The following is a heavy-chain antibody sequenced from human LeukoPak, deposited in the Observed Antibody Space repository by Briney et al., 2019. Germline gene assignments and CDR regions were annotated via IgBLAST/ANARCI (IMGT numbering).Heavy chain of an antibody. V-gene: IGHV3-30*18. CDR1: GFTFSSYG. Sequence: PGRSLRLSCAASGFTFSSYGMHWVRQAPGKGLEWVAVISYDGSNKYYADSVKGRFTISRDNSKNTLYPQMNSLRAEDTAVYYCAKEEMATNFDYWGQGTLVTVSS. D-gene: IGHD5-24*01. CDR3: AKEEMATNFDY. CDR2: ISYDGSNK. J-gene: IGHJ4*02.